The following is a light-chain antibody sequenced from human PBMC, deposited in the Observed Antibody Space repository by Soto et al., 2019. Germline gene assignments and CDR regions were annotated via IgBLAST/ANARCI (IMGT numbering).Light chain of an antibody. Sequence: QSVLTQPPSVSGAPGQRVTISCTGSSSNIGAGYDVHWYQQLPGTAPKLLIYGNSNRPSGVPDRFSGSKSGTSPSLAITGLKAEDEADYSCQSYDSGLSGLVVFGGGTNLTVL. J-gene: IGLJ2*01. CDR3: QSYDSGLSGLVV. CDR1: SSNIGAGYD. CDR2: GNS. V-gene: IGLV1-40*01.